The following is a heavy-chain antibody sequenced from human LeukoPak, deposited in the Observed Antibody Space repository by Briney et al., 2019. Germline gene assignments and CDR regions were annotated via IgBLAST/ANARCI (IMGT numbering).Heavy chain of an antibody. D-gene: IGHD5-18*01. CDR3: ARPYGRGYSYGSHYFDY. CDR2: INHSGST. CDR1: GGSFSGYY. Sequence: PSETLSLICAVYGGSFSGYYWSWIRQPPGKGLEWIGEINHSGSTNYNPSLKSRVTISVDTSKNQFSLKLSSVTAADTAVYYCARPYGRGYSYGSHYFDYWGQRTLVTVSS. V-gene: IGHV4-34*01. J-gene: IGHJ4*02.